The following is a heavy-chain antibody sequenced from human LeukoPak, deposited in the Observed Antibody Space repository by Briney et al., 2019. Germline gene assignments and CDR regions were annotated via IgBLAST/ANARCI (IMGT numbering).Heavy chain of an antibody. V-gene: IGHV3-23*01. D-gene: IGHD6-13*01. J-gene: IGHJ4*02. CDR2: ISGSGGST. CDR1: GFTFSSYA. Sequence: GGSLRLSCAASGFTFSSYAMSWVRQAPGKGLEWVSAISGSGGSTYYADSVKGRFTISRDNSKNTLYLQMNSLRAEDTAVYYCAKDRMYSSSSSARVPDYWGQGTLVTVSS. CDR3: AKDRMYSSSSSARVPDY.